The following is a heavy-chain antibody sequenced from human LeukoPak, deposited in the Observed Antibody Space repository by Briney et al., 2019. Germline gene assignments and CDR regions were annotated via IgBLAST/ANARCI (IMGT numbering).Heavy chain of an antibody. J-gene: IGHJ4*02. Sequence: GASVKVSCKASGYTFTSYGISWVRQAPGQGLEWMGWISAYNGNTNYAQKLQGRVTMTTDTSTSTAYMELRSLRSDNTAVYYCARRGIPAAIGYLDYWGQGTLVTVSS. D-gene: IGHD2-2*01. V-gene: IGHV1-18*01. CDR3: ARRGIPAAIGYLDY. CDR1: GYTFTSYG. CDR2: ISAYNGNT.